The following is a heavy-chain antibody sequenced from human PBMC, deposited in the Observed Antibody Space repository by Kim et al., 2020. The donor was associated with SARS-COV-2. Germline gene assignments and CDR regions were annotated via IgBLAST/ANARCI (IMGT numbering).Heavy chain of an antibody. CDR3: ARHQTLTIFGVVSFPGLLDS. D-gene: IGHD3-3*01. J-gene: IGHJ5*01. CDR2: IYYTGST. CDR1: GGSISSSSYY. V-gene: IGHV4-39*01. Sequence: SETLSLTCTVSGGSISSSSYYWGWIRQPPGKGLEWIGSIYYTGSTYYNPSLKSRVTISVDTSKNQFSLKLSSVTAADTAVYYCARHQTLTIFGVVSFPGLLDSWGQGTLVTVSS.